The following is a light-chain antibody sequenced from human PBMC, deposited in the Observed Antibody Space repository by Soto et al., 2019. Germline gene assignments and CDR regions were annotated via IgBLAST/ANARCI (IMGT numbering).Light chain of an antibody. CDR3: QQYVSYPIT. J-gene: IGKJ5*01. CDR2: AAS. Sequence: DIQMTQSPSSLSASVGDRVTITCRASQGISKWLAWYQQKPERVPKSLIYAASSLQSGVPSRFRGSGSGTDFTLTIISLQPEDFATYYCQQYVSYPITFGQGTRLEIK. CDR1: QGISKW. V-gene: IGKV1D-16*01.